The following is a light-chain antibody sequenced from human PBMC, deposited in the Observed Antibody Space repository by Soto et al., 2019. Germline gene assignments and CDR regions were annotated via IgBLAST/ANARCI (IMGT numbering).Light chain of an antibody. Sequence: SALTQPASVSGSPGQSITISCTGTSSDDGGYNYVSWYQQHPGKAPKLMIYDVSNRPSGVSNRFSGSKSGNTASLTISGLQAEDEADYYCSSYTSSSTLVFGGGTKLTVL. J-gene: IGLJ2*01. CDR3: SSYTSSSTLV. CDR1: SSDDGGYNY. V-gene: IGLV2-14*01. CDR2: DVS.